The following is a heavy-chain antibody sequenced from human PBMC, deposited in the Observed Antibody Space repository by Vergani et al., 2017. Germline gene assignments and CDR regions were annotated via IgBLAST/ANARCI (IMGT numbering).Heavy chain of an antibody. CDR1: GGSVSSGSYY. CDR2: IYYSGST. J-gene: IGHJ5*02. CDR3: ARFGGVFGVVPGFDP. D-gene: IGHD3-3*01. V-gene: IGHV4-61*01. Sequence: QVQLQESGPGLVKPSETLSLTCTVSGGSVSSGSYYWSWIRQPPGKGLEWIGYIYYSGSTNYNPPLKSRVTISVDTSKNQFSLKLNSVTAADTAVYYCARFGGVFGVVPGFDPWGQGTLVTVSS.